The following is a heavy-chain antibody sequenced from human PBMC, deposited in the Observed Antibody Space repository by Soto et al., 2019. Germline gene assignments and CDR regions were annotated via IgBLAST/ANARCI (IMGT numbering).Heavy chain of an antibody. CDR1: GGSMNYYY. CDR3: ARDRAIISAPTKEYVFEI. CDR2: IYHSGTA. J-gene: IGHJ3*02. D-gene: IGHD5-12*01. Sequence: EPLSLTCTVSGGSMNYYYWSWIRQPPGKGLEWIGYIYHSGTAEYNPSLKSRVTLSVDTSKSQFSLRMSSVTTADTAVYYCARDRAIISAPTKEYVFEIWGQGTMVTVSS. V-gene: IGHV4-59*01.